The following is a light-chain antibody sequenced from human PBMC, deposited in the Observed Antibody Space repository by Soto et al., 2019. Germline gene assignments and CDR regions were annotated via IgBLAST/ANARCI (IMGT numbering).Light chain of an antibody. V-gene: IGKV3-20*01. CDR3: QWSDNSPPIFT. Sequence: EIVLTQSPGTLSLSPGERATLSCRASQSVSSSCLAWYQQRPGQAPRLIIYGASSRATAIPDRFSGSGSGTDFTLTISRLEPEDFAVHYCQWSDNSPPIFTFGPGTKVDIK. CDR2: GAS. J-gene: IGKJ3*01. CDR1: QSVSSSC.